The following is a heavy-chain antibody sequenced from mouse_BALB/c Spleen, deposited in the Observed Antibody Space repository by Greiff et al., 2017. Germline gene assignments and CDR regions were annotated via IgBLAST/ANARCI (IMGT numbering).Heavy chain of an antibody. CDR3: AIRGYGY. CDR1: GYTFTDYY. Sequence: EVQLQESGPELVKPGASVKMSCKASGYTFTDYYMDWVKQSHGESFEWIGRVNPYNGGTSYNQKFKGKATLTVDKSSSTAYMELNSLTSEDSAVYYCAIRGYGYWGQGTTLTVSS. D-gene: IGHD2-2*01. J-gene: IGHJ2*01. CDR2: VNPYNGGT. V-gene: IGHV1-19*01.